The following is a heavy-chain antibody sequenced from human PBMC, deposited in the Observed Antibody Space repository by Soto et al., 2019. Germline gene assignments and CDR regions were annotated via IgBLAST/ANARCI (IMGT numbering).Heavy chain of an antibody. J-gene: IGHJ4*02. Sequence: QVQLQESGPGLVKPSQTLSLTCTVSGGSISSGGYYWSWIRQHPGKGLEWIGYIYYSGSTYYNPSLKSRVTISVDTSKNQFSLKLSSVTAADTAVYYCARDVVDDIVVVPGDYWGQGTLVTVSS. V-gene: IGHV4-31*03. CDR3: ARDVVDDIVVVPGDY. D-gene: IGHD2-2*01. CDR2: IYYSGST. CDR1: GGSISSGGYY.